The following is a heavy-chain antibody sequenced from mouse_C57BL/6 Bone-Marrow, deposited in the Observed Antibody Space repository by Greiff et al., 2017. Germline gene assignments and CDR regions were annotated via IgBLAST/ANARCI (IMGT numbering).Heavy chain of an antibody. V-gene: IGHV10-1*01. CDR1: GFSFNTYA. Sequence: EVQVVESGGGLVQPKGSLKLSCAASGFSFNTYAMNWVRQAPGKGLEWVARIRSKSNNSATYYADAVKDRFTISRDDSECMIYLQMNNLKTEDTAMYYCVSHIYYDYLNWYFDVWGTGTTVTVSS. J-gene: IGHJ1*03. CDR2: IRSKSNNSAT. D-gene: IGHD2-4*01. CDR3: VSHIYYDYLNWYFDV.